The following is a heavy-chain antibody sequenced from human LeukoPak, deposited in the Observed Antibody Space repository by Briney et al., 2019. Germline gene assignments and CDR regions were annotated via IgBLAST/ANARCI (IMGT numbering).Heavy chain of an antibody. J-gene: IGHJ3*02. Sequence: PGGSLRLSCAASGFTFSDYYMSWIRQAPGKGLEWVSYISSSSYTNYADSVEGRFTISRDNAKNSLYLQMNSLRAEDTAVYYCARGYCSSTSCYVFAFDIWGQGTMVTVSS. CDR3: ARGYCSSTSCYVFAFDI. CDR2: ISSSSYT. V-gene: IGHV3-11*06. CDR1: GFTFSDYY. D-gene: IGHD2-2*01.